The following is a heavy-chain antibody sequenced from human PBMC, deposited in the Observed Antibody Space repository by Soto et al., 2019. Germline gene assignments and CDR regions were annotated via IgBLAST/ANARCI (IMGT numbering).Heavy chain of an antibody. J-gene: IGHJ6*03. CDR3: ARDLFTVTTNYYYMDV. Sequence: GGSLRLSCAASGFTFSSYSMNWVRQAPGKGLEWVSSISSSSSYIYYADSVKGRFTISRDNAKNSLYLQMNSLRAEDTAVYYCARDLFTVTTNYYYMDVWGKGTTVTVSS. V-gene: IGHV3-21*01. CDR2: ISSSSSYI. D-gene: IGHD4-17*01. CDR1: GFTFSSYS.